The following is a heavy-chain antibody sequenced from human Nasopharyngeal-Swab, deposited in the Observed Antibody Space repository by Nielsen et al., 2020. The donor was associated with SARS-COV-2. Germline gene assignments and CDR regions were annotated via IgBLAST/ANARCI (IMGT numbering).Heavy chain of an antibody. V-gene: IGHV3-53*04. CDR3: ARSAMVRGPGMDV. CDR2: IYSGGST. CDR1: GFTVSSNY. J-gene: IGHJ6*02. D-gene: IGHD3-10*01. Sequence: GESLTISCGASGFTVSSNYMSRVPTPPGKGLEWVSVIYSGGSTYYADSVKGRFTISRHNSKNALYLQMNSLRAEDTAVYYCARSAMVRGPGMDVWGQGTTVTVSS.